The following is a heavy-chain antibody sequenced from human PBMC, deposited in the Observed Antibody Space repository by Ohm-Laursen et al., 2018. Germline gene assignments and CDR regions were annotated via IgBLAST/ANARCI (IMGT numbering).Heavy chain of an antibody. CDR1: GGSISSSTYY. Sequence: GTLSLTCTVSGGSISSSTYYWGWIRQPPGKGLEWIGEINHSGSTNYNPSLKSRVTISVDTSKNQFSLKLSSVTAADTAVYYCARSTGKKTYYYDSSGRFDYWGQGTLVTVSS. CDR3: ARSTGKKTYYYDSSGRFDY. D-gene: IGHD3-22*01. J-gene: IGHJ4*02. CDR2: INHSGST. V-gene: IGHV4-39*07.